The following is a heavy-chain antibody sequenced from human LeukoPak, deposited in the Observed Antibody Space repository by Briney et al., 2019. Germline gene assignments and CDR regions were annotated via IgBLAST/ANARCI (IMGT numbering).Heavy chain of an antibody. CDR2: ISGSGGST. D-gene: IGHD2-2*01. J-gene: IGHJ4*02. V-gene: IGHV3-23*01. CDR1: GFTFSSHA. CDR3: AKGVPSCSTTSCYVDY. Sequence: GGSLRLSCAASGFTFSSHAMSWVRQAPGKGLEWVSAISGSGGSTYYADSVKGRFTISRDNSKNTLYLQMNSLRAEDTAVYYCAKGVPSCSTTSCYVDYWGQGTLVTVSS.